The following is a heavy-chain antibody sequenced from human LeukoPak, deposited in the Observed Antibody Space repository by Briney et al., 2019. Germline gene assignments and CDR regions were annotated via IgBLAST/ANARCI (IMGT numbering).Heavy chain of an antibody. CDR2: IYTSGST. CDR1: GGSISSGSYY. V-gene: IGHV4-61*02. J-gene: IGHJ4*02. Sequence: SETLSLTCTVSGGSISSGSYYWSWIRQPAGKGLEWIGRIYTSGSTNYNPSLKSRVTISVDTSKNQFSLKLSSVTAADTAVYYCARVYQHEWELLPYFDYWGQGTLVTVSS. CDR3: ARVYQHEWELLPYFDY. D-gene: IGHD1-26*01.